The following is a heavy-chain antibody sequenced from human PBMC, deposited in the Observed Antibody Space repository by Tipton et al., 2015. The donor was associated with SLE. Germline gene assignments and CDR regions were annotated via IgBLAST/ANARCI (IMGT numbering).Heavy chain of an antibody. CDR3: ARGRGGEFLDY. Sequence: SLRLSCAASGFTVSTSAMHWVRQAPGKGLEWVAVIWYDGSNKFYADSVKGRFTISRDNSKNTVSLQMNSLGVEDTAVYFCARGRGGEFLDYWGQGTLVTVSS. J-gene: IGHJ4*02. D-gene: IGHD3-16*01. CDR1: GFTVSTSA. V-gene: IGHV3-33*01. CDR2: IWYDGSNK.